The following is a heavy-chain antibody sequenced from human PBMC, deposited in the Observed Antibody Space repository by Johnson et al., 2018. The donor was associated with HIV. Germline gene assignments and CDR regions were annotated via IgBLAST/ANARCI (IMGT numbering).Heavy chain of an antibody. CDR1: GFTFDDYA. CDR2: ISWNSGSL. J-gene: IGHJ3*01. CDR3: ARGADPGIAAALV. V-gene: IGHV3-9*01. D-gene: IGHD6-13*01. Sequence: VQLVESGGGVVQPGRSLKLSCAASGFTFDDYAMHWVRQAPGQGLEWVSGISWNSGSLGYADSVKGRFTISRDNAKNSLYLQMNSLRAEDTALYYCARGADPGIAAALVWGQGTMVTVSS.